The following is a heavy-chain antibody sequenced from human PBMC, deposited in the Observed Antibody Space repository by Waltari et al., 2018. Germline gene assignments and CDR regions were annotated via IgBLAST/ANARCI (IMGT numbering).Heavy chain of an antibody. CDR2: INHSGST. CDR3: ASGDFWSGSYYFDY. D-gene: IGHD3-3*01. CDR1: GRSFSGYY. J-gene: IGHJ4*02. Sequence: QVQLQQWGAGLLKPSETLSLTCAVYGRSFSGYYWSWIRPPPGKGLEWIGEINHSGSTNYNPSLKSRVTISVDTSKNQFSLKLSSVTAADTAVYYCASGDFWSGSYYFDYWGQGTLVTVSS. V-gene: IGHV4-34*01.